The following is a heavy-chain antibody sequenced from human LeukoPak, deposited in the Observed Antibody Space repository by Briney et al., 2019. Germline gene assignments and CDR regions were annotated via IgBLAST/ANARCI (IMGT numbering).Heavy chain of an antibody. CDR1: GFTFGDYA. V-gene: IGHV3-49*04. J-gene: IGHJ4*02. CDR3: TRDVGVAGSYYFDY. CDR2: IRSKAYGGTT. Sequence: PGRSLRLSCTASGFTFGDYAMSWVRQAPGKGLEWVGFIRSKAYGGTTEYAASVKGRFTISRDDSKSIAYLQMNSLKTEDTAVYYCTRDVGVAGSYYFDYWGQGTLVTVSS. D-gene: IGHD6-19*01.